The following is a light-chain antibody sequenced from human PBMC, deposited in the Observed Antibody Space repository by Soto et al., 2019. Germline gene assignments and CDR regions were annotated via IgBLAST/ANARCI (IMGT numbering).Light chain of an antibody. CDR3: QQRSNWPPLT. J-gene: IGKJ4*01. CDR1: QSVNIY. CDR2: DAS. V-gene: IGKV3-11*01. Sequence: EIVLTQSPATLSLSPGERATLSCRASQSVNIYLAWYQQKPGQAPRLLIYDASNRASGIPARFSGSGSGTDFTLTISSLEPVDFAVYYCQQRSNWPPLTFGGGTKVEIK.